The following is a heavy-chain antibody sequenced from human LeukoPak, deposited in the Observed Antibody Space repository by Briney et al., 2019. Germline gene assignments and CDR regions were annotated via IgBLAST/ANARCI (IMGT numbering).Heavy chain of an antibody. J-gene: IGHJ6*02. CDR1: GYTFTGYY. CDR3: ASNRQSGYSYYYGMDV. CDR2: ISPSSGGT. D-gene: IGHD3-3*01. V-gene: IGHV1-2*02. Sequence: GYSVRVSCKASGYTFTGYYMYWVRQAPGPGLEWMGWISPSSGGTNDAQTIQSRVTITRDTSISTPYMELSRLRADDTAAYYRASNRQSGYSYYYGMDVGGQGTTVTASS.